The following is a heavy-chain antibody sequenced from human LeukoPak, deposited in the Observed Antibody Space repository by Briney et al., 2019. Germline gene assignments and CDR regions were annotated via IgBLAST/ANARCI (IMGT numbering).Heavy chain of an antibody. Sequence: GGSLRLSCIGSTFTFSDYYMSWIRQAPGKGLEWVSYISSGSGTIHYADSVKGRFTISRDNAKNSLYLQMNSLRAEDTAVYYCARDVGYGDYYYYYGMDVWGQGTTVTVSS. D-gene: IGHD4-17*01. CDR2: ISSGSGTI. CDR1: TFTFSDYY. V-gene: IGHV3-11*04. J-gene: IGHJ6*02. CDR3: ARDVGYGDYYYYYGMDV.